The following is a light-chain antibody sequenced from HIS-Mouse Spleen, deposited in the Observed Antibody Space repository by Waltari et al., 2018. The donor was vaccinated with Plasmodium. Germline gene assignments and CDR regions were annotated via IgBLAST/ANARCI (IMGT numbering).Light chain of an antibody. J-gene: IGLJ2*01. CDR1: SSDVGGYNY. CDR2: DVS. V-gene: IGLV2-14*03. CDR3: SSDTSSSTLV. Sequence: QSALTQPASVSGSPGQSITISCTGTSSDVGGYNYVSWYQQHPGKAPKLMIYDVSNRPAGVSNRVSGSKSGNTASLTISGLQAEDEADYYCSSDTSSSTLVFGGGTKLTVL.